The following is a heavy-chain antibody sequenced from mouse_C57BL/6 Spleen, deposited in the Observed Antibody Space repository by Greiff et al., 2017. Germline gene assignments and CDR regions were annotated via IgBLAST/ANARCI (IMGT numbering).Heavy chain of an antibody. CDR1: GYAFTNYL. J-gene: IGHJ4*01. Sequence: VKLMESGAELVRPGTSVKVSCKASGYAFTNYLIEWVKQRPGQGLEWIGVINPGSGGTNYNEKFKGKATLTADKSSSTAYMQLSSLTSEDSAVYFCAREGVLRYYAMDDWGQGTSVTVSS. D-gene: IGHD1-1*01. CDR3: AREGVLRYYAMDD. CDR2: INPGSGGT. V-gene: IGHV1-54*01.